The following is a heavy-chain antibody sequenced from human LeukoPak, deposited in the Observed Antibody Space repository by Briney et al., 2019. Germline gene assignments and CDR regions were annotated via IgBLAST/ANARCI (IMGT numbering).Heavy chain of an antibody. J-gene: IGHJ6*02. V-gene: IGHV3-21*01. D-gene: IGHD4-11*01. CDR1: GFTFSSYS. Sequence: GGSLRLSCAASGFTFSSYSMNWVRQAPGKGLEWVSSISSSSSYMYYADSVKGRFTISRDNAKNSLYLQMNSLRAEDTAVYYCARSYSNYGNGMDVWGQGTTVTVSS. CDR2: ISSSSSYM. CDR3: ARSYSNYGNGMDV.